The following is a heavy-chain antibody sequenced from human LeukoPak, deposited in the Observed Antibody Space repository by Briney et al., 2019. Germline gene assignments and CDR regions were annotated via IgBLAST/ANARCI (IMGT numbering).Heavy chain of an antibody. CDR2: IYYSGST. J-gene: IGHJ5*02. V-gene: IGHV4-59*01. CDR1: GGSISSYY. Sequence: SETLSLTCTVSGGSISSYYWSWIRQPPGKGLERIGYIYYSGSTNYNPSLKSRVTISVDTSKNQFSLKLSSVTAADTAVYYCARAHHDSSGYYYVRWFDPWGQGTLVTVSS. CDR3: ARAHHDSSGYYYVRWFDP. D-gene: IGHD3-22*01.